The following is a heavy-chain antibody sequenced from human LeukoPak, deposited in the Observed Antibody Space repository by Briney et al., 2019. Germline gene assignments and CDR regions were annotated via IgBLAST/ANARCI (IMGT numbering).Heavy chain of an antibody. CDR3: ARHSRNCSGGYCYLYY. V-gene: IGHV4-39*01. Sequence: SETLSLTCAVSGGSISSDSYYWGWIRQPPGKGLGWIGSIYSGGTTYYNPSLKSRVTISVDTSKNQFSLKLTSETAADAAAYYCARHSRNCSGGYCYLYYWGQGTLVTVSS. D-gene: IGHD2-15*01. J-gene: IGHJ4*02. CDR2: IYSGGTT. CDR1: GGSISSDSYY.